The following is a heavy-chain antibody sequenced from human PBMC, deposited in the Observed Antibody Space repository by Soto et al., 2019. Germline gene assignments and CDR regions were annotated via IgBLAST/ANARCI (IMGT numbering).Heavy chain of an antibody. J-gene: IGHJ5*02. CDR2: ISSSSSYI. Sequence: EVQLVESGGGLVKPGGSLRLSCAASGFTFSSYSMNWVRQAPGKGLEWVSSISSSSSYIYYADSVKGRFTISRDNSKNSLYLQMNSLRAEDTAVYYCARDSGDSGYDLYWFDLWGQGTLVTVSS. CDR3: ARDSGDSGYDLYWFDL. V-gene: IGHV3-21*01. CDR1: GFTFSSYS. D-gene: IGHD5-12*01.